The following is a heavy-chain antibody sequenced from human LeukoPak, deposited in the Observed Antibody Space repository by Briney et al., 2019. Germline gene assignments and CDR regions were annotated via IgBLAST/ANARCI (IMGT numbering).Heavy chain of an antibody. CDR2: IKPDGTKQ. J-gene: IGHJ4*02. Sequence: GGSLSLSCAASGFTFSNYWTTWVRQAPGKGLEWVANIKPDGTKQYYGDSVKGRFTMSRDTAKNSVYLQMNSLRVEDTAVYYCVSSGGYWGQGTPVTVSS. CDR1: GFTFSNYW. D-gene: IGHD1-26*01. V-gene: IGHV3-7*01. CDR3: VSSGGY.